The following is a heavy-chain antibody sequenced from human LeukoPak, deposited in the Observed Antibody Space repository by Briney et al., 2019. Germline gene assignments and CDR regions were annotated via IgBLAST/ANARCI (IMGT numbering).Heavy chain of an antibody. CDR1: GFTFSTYG. Sequence: GGSLRLSCAASGFTFSTYGMNWVRQAPGKGLEWVSGISPSGEITYYTDSVKGRFTISRDNSKNTLYLQMNSLRAEDTAVYYCARHDYWGQGTLVTVSS. CDR3: ARHDY. J-gene: IGHJ4*02. V-gene: IGHV3-23*01. CDR2: ISPSGEIT.